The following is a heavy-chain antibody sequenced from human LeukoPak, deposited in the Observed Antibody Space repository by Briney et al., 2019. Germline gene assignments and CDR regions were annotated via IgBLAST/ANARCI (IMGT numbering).Heavy chain of an antibody. CDR2: INSDGSSV. V-gene: IGHV3-74*01. D-gene: IGHD3-22*01. CDR3: ARVFYISPYYDSGGYYAG. Sequence: PGGSLRLSCAASGFTISSYWMHWIRQAPGRGLVWVSRINSDGSSVSYADSVKGRFTISRDNAKNTLYLQMNSLRAEDTAVYYCARVFYISPYYDSGGYYAGWGQGTLVTVSS. J-gene: IGHJ4*02. CDR1: GFTISSYW.